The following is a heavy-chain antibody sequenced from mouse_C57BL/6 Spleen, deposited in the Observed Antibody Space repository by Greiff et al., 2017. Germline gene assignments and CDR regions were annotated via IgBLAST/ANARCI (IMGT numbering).Heavy chain of an antibody. CDR1: GFNIKDYY. Sequence: VQLQQSGAELVKPGASVKLSCTASGFNIKDYYMHWVKQRPEQGLEWIGRIDPEDGETKYARKFQGKATLTADTSSSTAYLQLSSLTSEDTAVYYCARDYYGSTQADWGQGTTLTVSS. CDR3: ARDYYGSTQAD. CDR2: IDPEDGET. J-gene: IGHJ2*01. D-gene: IGHD1-1*01. V-gene: IGHV14-2*01.